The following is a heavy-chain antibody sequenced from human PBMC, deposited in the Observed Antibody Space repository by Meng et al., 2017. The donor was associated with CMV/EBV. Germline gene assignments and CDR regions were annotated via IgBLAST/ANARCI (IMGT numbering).Heavy chain of an antibody. J-gene: IGHJ4*02. CDR1: GGSFSGYY. CDR3: ARGFY. Sequence: SETLSLTCAVYGGSFSGYYWNWIRQPPGKGLEWIGEINHSGSTNYNPSLKSRVTISVDTSKNQFSLKLSSVTAADTAVYYCARGFYWGQGTLVTVSS. CDR2: INHSGST. V-gene: IGHV4-34*01.